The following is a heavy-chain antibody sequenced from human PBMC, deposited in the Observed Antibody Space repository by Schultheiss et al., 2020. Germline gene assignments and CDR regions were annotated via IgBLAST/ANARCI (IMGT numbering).Heavy chain of an antibody. J-gene: IGHJ5*02. CDR3: ARVPTGSGRAWFDP. CDR2: INHSGST. Sequence: SETLSLTCAVSGGSISSYYWSWIRQPPGKGLEWIGEINHSGSTNYNPSLKSRVTISIYMSKNQFSLKLSSVTAADTAVYYCARVPTGSGRAWFDPWGQGTLVTVSS. D-gene: IGHD3-10*01. V-gene: IGHV4-34*01. CDR1: GGSISSYY.